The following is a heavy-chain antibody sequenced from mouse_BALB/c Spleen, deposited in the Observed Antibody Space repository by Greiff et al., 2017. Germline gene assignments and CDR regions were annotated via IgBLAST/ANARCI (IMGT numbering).Heavy chain of an antibody. CDR2: ISSGGSYT. D-gene: IGHD1-1*01. V-gene: IGHV5-6-4*01. CDR3: TRGNYGSSPYYCDY. CDR1: GFTFSSYT. Sequence: EVHLVESGGGLVKPGGSLKLSCAASGFTFSSYTMSWVRQTPEKRLEWVATISSGGSYTYYPDSVKGRFTISRDNAKNTLYLQMSSLKSEDTAMYYCTRGNYGSSPYYCDYWGQGTTLTVSS. J-gene: IGHJ2*01.